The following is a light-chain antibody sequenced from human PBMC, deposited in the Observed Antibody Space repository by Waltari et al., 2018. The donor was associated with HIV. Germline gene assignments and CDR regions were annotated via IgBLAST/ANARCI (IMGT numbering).Light chain of an antibody. CDR2: WAS. CDR3: HQYCTTPWA. Sequence: DIVLTQSPDSLAVSLGERATINCKASQSVLYNSNSKNYLSWYQQRPGQPPKLLIYWASTRESGVPDRFSGSASGTDFTLTISGLQAEDVAVYYCHQYCTTPWAFGQGTKVEIK. J-gene: IGKJ1*01. CDR1: QSVLYNSNSKNY. V-gene: IGKV4-1*01.